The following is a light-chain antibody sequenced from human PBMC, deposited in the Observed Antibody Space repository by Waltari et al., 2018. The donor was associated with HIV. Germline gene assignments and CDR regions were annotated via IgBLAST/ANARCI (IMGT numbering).Light chain of an antibody. V-gene: IGLV3-25*03. CDR2: KDN. CDR1: IFARTY. Sequence: SHELTQPPSVSVSPGQTATISCSGDIFARTYAYWFQQKPGQAPVLLIYKDNERPTAITERFSGSSSGATVTLTITGVRAEDEADYYCQGIDSSGRKVFGGGTRLTVL. CDR3: QGIDSSGRKV. J-gene: IGLJ2*01.